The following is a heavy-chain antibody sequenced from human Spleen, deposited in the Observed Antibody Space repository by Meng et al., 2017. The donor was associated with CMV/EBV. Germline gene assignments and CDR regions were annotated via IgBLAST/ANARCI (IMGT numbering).Heavy chain of an antibody. CDR1: GGSMISSY. J-gene: IGHJ6*02. CDR3: ARAGYYDSNGMDV. D-gene: IGHD3-22*01. V-gene: IGHV4-59*01. CDR2: IYYSGNT. Sequence: GSLRLSCSVSGGSMISSYWSWLRQPPGKGLEWIGHIYYSGNTNYNPSLKSRVTISIDTSRNQFSLQLNSVSAADTAVYYCARAGYYDSNGMDVWGQGTTVTVSS.